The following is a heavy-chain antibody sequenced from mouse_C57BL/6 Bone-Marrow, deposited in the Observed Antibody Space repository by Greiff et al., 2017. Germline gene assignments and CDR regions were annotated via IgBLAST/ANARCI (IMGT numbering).Heavy chain of an antibody. V-gene: IGHV1-53*01. CDR2: INPSNGGT. CDR1: GYTFTSYW. D-gene: IGHD3-3*01. J-gene: IGHJ4*01. Sequence: QVQLQPSGTELVKPGASVKLSCKASGYTFTSYWMHWVKQRPGQGLEWIGNINPSNGGTNYNEKFKSKATLSVDKSSSTAYMPLSSLTSEDSAVYYCARGVGDYARDYWGQGTSVTVSS. CDR3: ARGVGDYARDY.